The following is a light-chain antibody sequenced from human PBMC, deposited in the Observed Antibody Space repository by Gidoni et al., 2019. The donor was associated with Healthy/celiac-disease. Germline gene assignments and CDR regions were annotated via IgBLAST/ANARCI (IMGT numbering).Light chain of an antibody. CDR3: QQRSNWPYT. Sequence: EIVLTQSPATLSLSPGERATLSCRASQSVSSYLAWYQQKPGQAHRLRIYDASNRATGIPARFSGSGSGTDFTLTISSLEPEDFAVYYCQQRSNWPYTFGQGTKLEIK. J-gene: IGKJ2*01. CDR1: QSVSSY. V-gene: IGKV3-11*01. CDR2: DAS.